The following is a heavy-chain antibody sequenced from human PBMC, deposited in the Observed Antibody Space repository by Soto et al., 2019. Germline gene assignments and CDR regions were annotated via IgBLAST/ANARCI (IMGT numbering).Heavy chain of an antibody. CDR3: AISGGLGAVAVAY. V-gene: IGHV4-30-2*01. D-gene: IGHD6-19*01. Sequence: QLQLQESGSGLVKPSQTLSLTCAVSGGSISSGGYSWSWIRQPPGKGLEWIGYIYHSGSTYYNPSPKSRVAKSGYSSNNQFALKPSSVTAADTAVYYWAISGGLGAVAVAYWGQGALVTVSS. CDR1: GGSISSGGYS. J-gene: IGHJ4*02. CDR2: IYHSGST.